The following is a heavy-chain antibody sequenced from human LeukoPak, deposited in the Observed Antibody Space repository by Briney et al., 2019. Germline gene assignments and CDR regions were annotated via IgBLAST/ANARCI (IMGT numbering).Heavy chain of an antibody. J-gene: IGHJ4*02. D-gene: IGHD3-3*01. V-gene: IGHV4-59*01. CDR3: ARVAYDFWSGYTIDY. Sequence: SETLSLTCTVSGGSISSYYWSWIRQPPGKGLEWIGYIYYSGSTNYNPSLKSRVTISVDTSKNQFSLKLSSVTGADTAVYYCARVAYDFWSGYTIDYWGQGPLVTVSS. CDR2: IYYSGST. CDR1: GGSISSYY.